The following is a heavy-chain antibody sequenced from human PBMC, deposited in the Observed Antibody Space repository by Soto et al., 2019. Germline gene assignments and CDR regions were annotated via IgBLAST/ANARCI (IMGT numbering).Heavy chain of an antibody. CDR1: RFTFSGSW. J-gene: IGHJ4*02. V-gene: IGHV3-74*01. CDR3: ARGIFGSGTANDY. Sequence: EVQLVESGGGLVQPGGSLRLSCAASRFTFSGSWMHWVRQTPGKGLVWVSRINGDGSGTSYADFVKGRFTISRDDAKNTLFLQMNCLRAEDTAVYYCARGIFGSGTANDYWGQGTLVSVSS. CDR2: INGDGSGT. D-gene: IGHD3-3*01.